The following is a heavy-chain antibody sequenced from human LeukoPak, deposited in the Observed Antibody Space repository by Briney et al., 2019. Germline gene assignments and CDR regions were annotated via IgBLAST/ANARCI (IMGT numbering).Heavy chain of an antibody. D-gene: IGHD3-22*01. CDR2: ISGSGGST. Sequence: GGSLRLSCAASGFTFSSYAMSWVRQAPGKGLEWVSAISGSGGSTYYADSVKGRFTISRDNSKNTLYLQMNSLRAEDTAVYYCGRGFPPRRDYDSRGYYSCYFDYWGQGTLVTVSS. CDR1: GFTFSSYA. V-gene: IGHV3-23*01. CDR3: GRGFPPRRDYDSRGYYSCYFDY. J-gene: IGHJ4*02.